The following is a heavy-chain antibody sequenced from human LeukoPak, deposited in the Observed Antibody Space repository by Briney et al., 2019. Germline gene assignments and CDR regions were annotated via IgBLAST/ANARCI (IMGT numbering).Heavy chain of an antibody. D-gene: IGHD2-2*01. Sequence: GASVKVSCKASGYTFTNYAMNCVRQAPGQGLEWMGWINTDTGNPTYAQGFTRRLVFSLDTSASTAYLQISSLKAEDTAVYYCARTLFGDQYQLLHNWFDPWGQGTLVTVSS. CDR2: INTDTGNP. J-gene: IGHJ5*02. CDR1: GYTFTNYA. CDR3: ARTLFGDQYQLLHNWFDP. V-gene: IGHV7-4-1*02.